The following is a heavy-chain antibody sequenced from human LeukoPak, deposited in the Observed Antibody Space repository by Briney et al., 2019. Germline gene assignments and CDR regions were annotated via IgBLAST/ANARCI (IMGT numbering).Heavy chain of an antibody. J-gene: IGHJ4*02. V-gene: IGHV3-13*04. Sequence: GGSHSLFCAASGFTFSSYGMHWVRQVTGKGLEWVSAISAAGNTYYSGSVKGRFTISRDNAQNSLYLQMSSLGAGDTAVYYCAREDRGPGWYYLDHWGEGTLVTVSS. CDR2: ISAAGNT. CDR1: GFTFSSYG. D-gene: IGHD6-19*01. CDR3: AREDRGPGWYYLDH.